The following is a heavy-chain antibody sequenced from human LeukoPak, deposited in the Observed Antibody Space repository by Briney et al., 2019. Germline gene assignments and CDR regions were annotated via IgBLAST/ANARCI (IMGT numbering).Heavy chain of an antibody. CDR3: ARTSSDSGSFGGY. CDR2: IYPGDSDT. D-gene: IGHD3-16*01. J-gene: IGHJ4*02. CDR1: GYSFTNYW. V-gene: IGHV5-51*01. Sequence: GESLKISCKGSGYSFTNYWIGWVRQMPGKGLEWMGIIYPGDSDTRYSPSFQGQVTISADKSISTAYLQWSSLKASDTAMYYCARTSSDSGSFGGYWGQGTLVTVSS.